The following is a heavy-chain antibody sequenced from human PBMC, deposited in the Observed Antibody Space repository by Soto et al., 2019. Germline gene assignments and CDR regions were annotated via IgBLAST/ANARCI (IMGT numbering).Heavy chain of an antibody. Sequence: GESLKISCKGSGYSFTSYWIGWVRQMPGKGLEWMGIIYPGDSDTRYSPSFQGQVTISADKSISTAYLQWSSLKASDTAMYYCARQLRARYYYDSSDDYFDYWGQGTLVTVSS. V-gene: IGHV5-51*01. J-gene: IGHJ4*02. CDR2: IYPGDSDT. CDR3: ARQLRARYYYDSSDDYFDY. CDR1: GYSFTSYW. D-gene: IGHD3-22*01.